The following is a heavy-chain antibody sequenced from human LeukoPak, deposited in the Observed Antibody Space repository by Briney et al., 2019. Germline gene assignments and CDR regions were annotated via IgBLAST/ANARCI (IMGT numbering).Heavy chain of an antibody. CDR3: ARWRDGYTYDS. V-gene: IGHV4-39*07. Sequence: SETLSLTCTVSGGSISRSSYYWGWIRQPPGKGLEWIGSIFYSGSTYYNPSLKSRVTISVDTSKNQFSLKVTSVTAADTAVYYCARWRDGYTYDSWGQGTLATVSS. D-gene: IGHD5-24*01. CDR1: GGSISRSSYY. CDR2: IFYSGST. J-gene: IGHJ4*02.